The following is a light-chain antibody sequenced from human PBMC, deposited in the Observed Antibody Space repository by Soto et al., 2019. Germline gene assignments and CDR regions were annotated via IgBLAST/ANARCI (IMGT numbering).Light chain of an antibody. CDR1: SSDVGGYKY. CDR3: SSYAGSNNLV. V-gene: IGLV2-8*01. CDR2: EVS. Sequence: QSALTQPPSASGSPGQSVTISCTGTSSDVGGYKYVSWYQQHPGKAPKLMIYEVSKRPSGVPDRFSGPKSGNTASLTVSGLQAEDEADYYCSSYAGSNNLVFGGGTKLTVL. J-gene: IGLJ2*01.